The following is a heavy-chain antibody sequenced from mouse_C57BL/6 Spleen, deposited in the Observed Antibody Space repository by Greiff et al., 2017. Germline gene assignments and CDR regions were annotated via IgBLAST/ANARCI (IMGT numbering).Heavy chain of an antibody. J-gene: IGHJ1*03. V-gene: IGHV1-82*01. D-gene: IGHD1-1*01. CDR2: IYPGDGDT. CDR1: GYAFSSSW. Sequence: QVHVKQSGPELVKPGASVKLSCKASGYAFSSSWMNWVKQRPGKGLEWIGRIYPGDGDTNYNGKFKGKATLTADKSSSTAYMQLSSLTSEDSAVYFCARYYYDGSRAPWYFDVWGTGTTVTVSS. CDR3: ARYYYDGSRAPWYFDV.